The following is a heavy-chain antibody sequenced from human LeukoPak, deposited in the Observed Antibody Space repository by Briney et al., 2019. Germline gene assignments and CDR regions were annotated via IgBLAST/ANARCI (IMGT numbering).Heavy chain of an antibody. J-gene: IGHJ5*02. CDR3: ARGLGYCSSTSCLSWFDP. D-gene: IGHD2-2*01. V-gene: IGHV3-21*01. CDR1: GFTFSSYS. CDR2: ISSSSSYI. Sequence: PGGSLRLSCAASGFTFSSYSMNWVRQAPGKGLEWVSSISSSSSYIYYADSVKGRFTISRDNAKNSLYLQMNSLRAEDTAVYYCARGLGYCSSTSCLSWFDPWGQGTLVTVSS.